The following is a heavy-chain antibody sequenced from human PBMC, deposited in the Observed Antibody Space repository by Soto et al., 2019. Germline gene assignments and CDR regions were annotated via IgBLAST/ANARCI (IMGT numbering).Heavy chain of an antibody. CDR2: IKSETDGGTT. Sequence: GSLRLSCAVSGVTLSNVWMNWVRQAPGKGPEWVGRIKSETDGGTTDYAAPVKGRFTISRDDSENTLYLQMNYLKTEDTAVYYCSHGYYQYFDSWGQGTLVTVSS. V-gene: IGHV3-15*07. CDR1: GVTLSNVW. J-gene: IGHJ4*02. D-gene: IGHD5-18*01. CDR3: SHGYYQYFDS.